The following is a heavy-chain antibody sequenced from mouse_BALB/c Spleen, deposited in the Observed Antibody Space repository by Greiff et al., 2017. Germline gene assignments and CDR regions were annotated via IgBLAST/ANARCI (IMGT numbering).Heavy chain of an antibody. Sequence: EVHLVESGGGLVQPGGSLKLSCAASGFTFSSYGMSWVRQTPDKRLELVATINSNGGSTYYPDSVKGRFTISRDNAKNTLYLQMSSLKSEDTAMYYCARDAVASDYWGQGTTLTVSS. CDR2: INSNGGST. CDR1: GFTFSSYG. CDR3: ARDAVASDY. D-gene: IGHD1-1*02. J-gene: IGHJ2*01. V-gene: IGHV5-6-3*01.